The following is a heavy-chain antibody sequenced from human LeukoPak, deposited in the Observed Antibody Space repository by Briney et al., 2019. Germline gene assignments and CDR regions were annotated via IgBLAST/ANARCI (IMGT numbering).Heavy chain of an antibody. D-gene: IGHD3-22*01. CDR3: ARVHYYDSSGYPLFDY. CDR1: GGSFSGYY. Sequence: SETLSLTCAVYGGSFSGYYWSWIRQPPGKGLEWIGEINHSGSTNYNPSLKSRVTISVDTSKNQFSLKLSSVTAADTAVCYCARVHYYDSSGYPLFDYWGQGTLVTVSS. V-gene: IGHV4-34*01. CDR2: INHSGST. J-gene: IGHJ4*02.